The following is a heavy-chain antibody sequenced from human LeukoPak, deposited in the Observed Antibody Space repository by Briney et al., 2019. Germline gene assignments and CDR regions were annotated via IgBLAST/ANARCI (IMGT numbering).Heavy chain of an antibody. CDR1: GGSISNTNW. V-gene: IGHV4-4*02. J-gene: IGHJ4*02. Sequence: PSGTLPLTCGVSGGSISNTNWWTWFRQPPGKGLEWIGEVNLQGSTNYNPSLKSRVAISVDKSENHISLKLTSVTAADTVVYYCAREGGPYRPLDYSGQGTLVTVAS. CDR3: AREGGPYRPLDY. CDR2: VNLQGST.